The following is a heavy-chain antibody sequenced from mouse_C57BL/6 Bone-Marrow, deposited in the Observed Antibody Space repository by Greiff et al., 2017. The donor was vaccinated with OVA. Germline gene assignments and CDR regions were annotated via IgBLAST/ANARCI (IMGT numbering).Heavy chain of an antibody. CDR1: GYTFTSYW. Sequence: QVQLQQSGAELVMPGASVKLSCKASGYTFTSYWMHWVKQRPGQGLEWIGEIDPSDSYTNYNQKFKGKSTLTVDKSSSTAYMQLSSLTSEDSAVYYCARGGYYGNYPYYFDYWGQGTTLTVSS. J-gene: IGHJ2*01. D-gene: IGHD2-1*01. CDR3: ARGGYYGNYPYYFDY. CDR2: IDPSDSYT. V-gene: IGHV1-69*01.